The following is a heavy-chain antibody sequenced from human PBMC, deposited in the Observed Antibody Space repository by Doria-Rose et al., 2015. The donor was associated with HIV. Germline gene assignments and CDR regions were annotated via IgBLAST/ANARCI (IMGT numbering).Heavy chain of an antibody. CDR3: ARDREGMWLSDY. D-gene: IGHD3-22*01. J-gene: IGHJ4*02. CDR1: GFTFSSYE. V-gene: IGHV3-48*03. Sequence: VQLVESGGGLVEPGGSLRLSCTISGFTFSSYEMNWVRQAPGKGLGWISYISSGDTTIYYADSVKGRFTISRDNAKNSLYLQMNSLRDEDTAIYYCARDREGMWLSDYWGQGTLVAVPS. CDR2: ISSGDTTI.